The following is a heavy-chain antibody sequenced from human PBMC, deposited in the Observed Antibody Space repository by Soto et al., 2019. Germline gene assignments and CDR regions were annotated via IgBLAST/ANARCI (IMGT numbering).Heavy chain of an antibody. CDR2: IQSGGST. CDR1: GFSVNSKY. CDR3: PRNDVHCNSVRRYGVPMDV. Sequence: EVQLVESGGDLVQPGGSLRLSCAASGFSVNSKYMSWVRQAPGKGLEWVSLIQSGGSTYYAGSVKGRFTISRDFSENTLFRQNNSLRVEDTAVYYCPRNDVHCNSVRRYGVPMDVWGKGTTVTVSA. V-gene: IGHV3-66*01. J-gene: IGHJ6*04. D-gene: IGHD2-15*01.